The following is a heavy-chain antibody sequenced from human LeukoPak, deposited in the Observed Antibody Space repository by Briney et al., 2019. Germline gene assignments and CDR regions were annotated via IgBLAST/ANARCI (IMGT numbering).Heavy chain of an antibody. D-gene: IGHD4-17*01. Sequence: SAVTVTFQCSGGTFSNYPISWLRQPPGQGLEWMGGIIRIFGTANYAQKFQGRVTITADESTSTAYMELSSLRSEDTAVYYCARPHDTVTRGDYYYMDVWGKGTTVTVSS. CDR1: GGTFSNYP. CDR2: IIRIFGTA. CDR3: ARPHDTVTRGDYYYMDV. V-gene: IGHV1-69*01. J-gene: IGHJ6*03.